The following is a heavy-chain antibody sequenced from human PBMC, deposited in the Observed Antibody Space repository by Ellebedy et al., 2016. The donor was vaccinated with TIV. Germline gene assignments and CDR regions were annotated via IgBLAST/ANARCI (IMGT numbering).Heavy chain of an antibody. V-gene: IGHV4-39*01. D-gene: IGHD2-2*03. J-gene: IGHJ6*02. Sequence: MPSETLSLTCIVSGGSISSSSYYWGWIRQPPGKGLEWIGSIYYSGSTYYNPSFKSRVTISVDTSKNQFSLKVSSLTTADTAVYCCASWMRVYKYGLDVWGQGTTVTVSS. CDR1: GGSISSSSYY. CDR2: IYYSGST. CDR3: ASWMRVYKYGLDV.